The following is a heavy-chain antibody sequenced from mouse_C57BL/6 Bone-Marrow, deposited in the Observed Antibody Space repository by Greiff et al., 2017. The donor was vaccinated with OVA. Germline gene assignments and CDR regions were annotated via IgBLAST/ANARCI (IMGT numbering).Heavy chain of an antibody. Sequence: QVQLQQPGAELVMPGASVKLSCKASGYTFTSYWMHWVKQRPGHGLEWIGEIDPSDSYTNYNQKFKGKSTLTVDKSSSTAYMQLSSLTSEDSAVYKCERYKGTADYWGQGTTLTVSS. J-gene: IGHJ2*01. V-gene: IGHV1-69*01. CDR3: ERYKGTADY. CDR2: IDPSDSYT. CDR1: GYTFTSYW. D-gene: IGHD1-3*01.